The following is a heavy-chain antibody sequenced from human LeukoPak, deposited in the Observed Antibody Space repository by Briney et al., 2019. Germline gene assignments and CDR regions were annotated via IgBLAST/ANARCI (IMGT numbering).Heavy chain of an antibody. Sequence: GGSLRLSCAASGFTFSSYWMSWVRQAPGKGLEWVANIKQDGSEKYYVDSVKGRFTISRDNAKNSLYLQMNSLRAEDTAVYYCARTIAVATYYFDYWGQGTLVTVPS. J-gene: IGHJ4*02. CDR2: IKQDGSEK. CDR3: ARTIAVATYYFDY. D-gene: IGHD6-19*01. CDR1: GFTFSSYW. V-gene: IGHV3-7*01.